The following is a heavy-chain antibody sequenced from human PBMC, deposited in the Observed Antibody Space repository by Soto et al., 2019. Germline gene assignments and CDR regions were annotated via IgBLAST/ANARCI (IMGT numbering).Heavy chain of an antibody. CDR1: GGSFSGYY. V-gene: IGHV4-34*01. J-gene: IGHJ4*02. CDR3: ARGRKIVVVPAARTTSFDY. CDR2: INHSGST. D-gene: IGHD2-2*01. Sequence: PSETLSLTCAVYGGSFSGYYWSWIRQPPGKGLEWIGEINHSGSTNYNPSLKSRVTISVDTSKNQFSLKLSSVTAADTAVYYCARGRKIVVVPAARTTSFDYWGQGTLVTVSS.